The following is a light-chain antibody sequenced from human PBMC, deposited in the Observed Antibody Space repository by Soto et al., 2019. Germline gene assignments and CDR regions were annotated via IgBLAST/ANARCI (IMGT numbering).Light chain of an antibody. J-gene: IGKJ1*01. CDR2: DAS. CDR3: QQYGSHPRT. Sequence: EIVLTQSPATLSLSPGERATLSCGASQSVSSSRLAWYQHKPGQAPRLLIYDASTRATGVPDRFSGSGSGTDFTFTISRLEPEDFVVYFCQQYGSHPRTFGQGTKVDIK. CDR1: QSVSSSR. V-gene: IGKV3D-20*01.